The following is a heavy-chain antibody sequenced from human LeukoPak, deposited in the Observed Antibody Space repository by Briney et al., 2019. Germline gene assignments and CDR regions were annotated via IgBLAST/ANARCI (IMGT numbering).Heavy chain of an antibody. Sequence: GGSLRLSCAASGFTFSSYGMHWVRQAPGKGLEWVAFIRYDGSNKYYADSVRGRFTISRDNSKNTLYLQMNLRPDDTAVYYCAKSYRSGWYRGXXXYWGXXXLXTVS. V-gene: IGHV3-30*02. D-gene: IGHD6-13*01. CDR1: GFTFSSYG. CDR3: AKSYRSGWYRGXXXY. J-gene: IGHJ4*01. CDR2: IRYDGSNK.